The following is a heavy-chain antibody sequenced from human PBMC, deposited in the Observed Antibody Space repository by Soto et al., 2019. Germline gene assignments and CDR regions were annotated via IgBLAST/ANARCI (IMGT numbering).Heavy chain of an antibody. J-gene: IGHJ4*02. CDR1: GGSISSGGYY. D-gene: IGHD3-22*01. V-gene: IGHV4-31*03. Sequence: PSETLSLTCSVSGGSISSGGYYWSWIRRHPGKGLEWIGYIYYSGTTYYNPSLESRVTISLDTSKNQFSLNLSSVTAADTAVYYCTTDHDSSGYYFGYWGQGTLVTVS. CDR2: IYYSGTT. CDR3: TTDHDSSGYYFGY.